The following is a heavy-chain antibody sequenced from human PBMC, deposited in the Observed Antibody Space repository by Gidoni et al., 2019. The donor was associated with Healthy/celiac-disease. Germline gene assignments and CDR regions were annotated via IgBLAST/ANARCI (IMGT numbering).Heavy chain of an antibody. Sequence: QVTLRESGPALVKPTQTLTLTCTFPGLSLSTRGMSVSWIRQPPGKALEWLARIDWDDDKYYSTSLKTRLTISKDTSKNQVVLTMTNMDPVDTATYYCARIRYNWNFISGSGGGGEFDPWGQGTLVTVSS. CDR3: ARIRYNWNFISGSGGGGEFDP. V-gene: IGHV2-70*15. CDR1: GLSLSTRGMS. J-gene: IGHJ5*02. D-gene: IGHD1-7*01. CDR2: IDWDDDK.